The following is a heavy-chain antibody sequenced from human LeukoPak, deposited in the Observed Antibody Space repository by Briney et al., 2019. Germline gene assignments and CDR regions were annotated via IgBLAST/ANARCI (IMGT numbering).Heavy chain of an antibody. D-gene: IGHD3-10*01. CDR2: ISVSGDST. Sequence: GCLRLSWSACGVNCKSFAMGGGRQATRKGLEWVSTISVSGDSTFYADSVQGRFTIPRDTSRNSLSLHMNSLRAEDTAVYFCARRGGRNGWGDFDYWGQGTLVTVSS. V-gene: IGHV3-23*01. CDR3: ARRGGRNGWGDFDY. CDR1: GVNCKSFA. J-gene: IGHJ4*02.